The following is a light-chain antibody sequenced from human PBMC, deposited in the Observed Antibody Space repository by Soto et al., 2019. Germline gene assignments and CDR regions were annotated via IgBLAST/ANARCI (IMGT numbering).Light chain of an antibody. CDR3: QQRSNWPPT. V-gene: IGKV3-11*01. CDR1: QSVSSY. CDR2: DAS. Sequence: EIVLTQSPATLSLSPGERATLSCRASQSVSSYLAWYQQKPGQAPRLLIYDASNSATGIPARFSGSGSGTDFTLTISSLAPEDFAVYYCQQRSNWPPTFGPGTKVDIK. J-gene: IGKJ3*01.